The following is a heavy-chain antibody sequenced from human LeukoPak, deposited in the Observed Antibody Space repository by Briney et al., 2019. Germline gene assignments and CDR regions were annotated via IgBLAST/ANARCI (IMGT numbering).Heavy chain of an antibody. D-gene: IGHD3-3*01. CDR1: GFTFSGYW. J-gene: IGHJ6*03. V-gene: IGHV3-7*01. CDR3: ARAARSGSYGNYYYYMDV. CDR2: IKQDGSEK. Sequence: GGSLRLSCAASGFTFSGYWMSWVRQAPGKGLEWVGDIKQDGSEKDYADSVRGRFIISRDNAKNSLYLQMNSLRAEDTAVYYCARAARSGSYGNYYYYMDVWGKATTVTVSS.